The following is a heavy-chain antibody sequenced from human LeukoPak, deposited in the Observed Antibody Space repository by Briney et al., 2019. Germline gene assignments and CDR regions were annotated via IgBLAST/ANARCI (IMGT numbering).Heavy chain of an antibody. CDR3: AREAIFGVVIIKGNWFDP. CDR1: GGTFSSYT. Sequence: SVKVSCKASGGTFSSYTISWVRQAPGQGLEWMGRIIPILGIANYAQKFQGRVAITADKSTSTAYMELSSLRSEDTAVYYCAREAIFGVVIIKGNWFDPWGQGTLVTVSS. CDR2: IIPILGIA. D-gene: IGHD3-3*01. V-gene: IGHV1-69*04. J-gene: IGHJ5*02.